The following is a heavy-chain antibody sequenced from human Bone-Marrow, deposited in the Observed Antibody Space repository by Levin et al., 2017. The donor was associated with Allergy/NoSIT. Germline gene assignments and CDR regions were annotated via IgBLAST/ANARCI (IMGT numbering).Heavy chain of an antibody. V-gene: IGHV2-5*02. CDR2: IYWDNDK. CDR1: GLSLSTSGVG. Sequence: SGPTLVKPTQTLTLTCTFSGLSLSTSGVGVGWIRQPPGKALEWLALIYWDNDKRYSPSLKSRLTITKDTSKNQVVLTMTNMDPVDTATYYCAHRHCTSTSCYAGGMFDYWGQGTLVTVSS. CDR3: AHRHCTSTSCYAGGMFDY. D-gene: IGHD2-2*01. J-gene: IGHJ4*02.